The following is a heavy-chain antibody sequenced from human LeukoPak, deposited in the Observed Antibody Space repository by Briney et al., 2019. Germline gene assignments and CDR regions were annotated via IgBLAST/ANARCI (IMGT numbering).Heavy chain of an antibody. CDR3: AKAPLYDTSGYKLGIFDY. D-gene: IGHD3-22*01. J-gene: IGHJ4*02. Sequence: QAGGSLRLSSSASGFTFTSCGMSWVRQAPGKGLEWVSAISRSGDSTYYADSVKGRFTISRDNSKNTLYLQMNSLRAEDTAVYYCAKAPLYDTSGYKLGIFDYWGQGTLVTVSS. V-gene: IGHV3-23*01. CDR1: GFTFTSCG. CDR2: ISRSGDST.